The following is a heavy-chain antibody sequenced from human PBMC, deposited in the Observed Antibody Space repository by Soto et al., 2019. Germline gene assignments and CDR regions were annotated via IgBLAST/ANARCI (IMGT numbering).Heavy chain of an antibody. CDR2: ISGSGGST. V-gene: IGHV3-23*01. J-gene: IGHJ2*01. Sequence: EVQLLESGGGLVQPGGSLRLSCAASGFTFSSYAMSWVRQAPGKGLEWVSVISGSGGSTYYANSVKGRFTISRDNTKNTLYLQMNSLRAEDTAVYYCAKRSSGWYFDLWGRGTLVTVSS. D-gene: IGHD6-19*01. CDR1: GFTFSSYA. CDR3: AKRSSGWYFDL.